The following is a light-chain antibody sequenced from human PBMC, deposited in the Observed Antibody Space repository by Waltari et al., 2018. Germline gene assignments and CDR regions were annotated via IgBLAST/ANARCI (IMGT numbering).Light chain of an antibody. CDR1: NSNIGSNN. CDR2: RNN. V-gene: IGLV1-44*01. CDR3: AAWDDSLNCVL. J-gene: IGLJ2*01. Sequence: QSVLTQPPSASETPGQRVTISCSGSNSNIGSNNVNWYQQFPGTAPKLLIYRNNQRPSGVPDRFSASKSGTSASLAIGGLQSEDEADYYCAAWDDSLNCVLFGGGTKLTVL.